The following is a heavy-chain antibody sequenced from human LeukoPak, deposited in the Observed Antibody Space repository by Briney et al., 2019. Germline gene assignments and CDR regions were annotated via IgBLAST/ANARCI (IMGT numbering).Heavy chain of an antibody. CDR2: IYYSGST. CDR3: ARGMANGYGGNRGGFDY. V-gene: IGHV4-39*07. Sequence: PSETLSLTCTVSGGSISSSSYYWGWIRQPPGKGLEWIGSIYYSGSTYYNPSLKSRVTISVDTSKNQFSLKLSSVTAADTAVYYCARGMANGYGGNRGGFDYWGQGTLVTVSS. D-gene: IGHD4-23*01. CDR1: GGSISSSSYY. J-gene: IGHJ4*02.